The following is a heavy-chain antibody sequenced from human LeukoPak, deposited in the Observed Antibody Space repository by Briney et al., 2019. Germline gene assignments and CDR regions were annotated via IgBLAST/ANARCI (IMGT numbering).Heavy chain of an antibody. CDR3: GRSAGQGSAPSY. D-gene: IGHD6-19*01. CDR2: TNPIGGST. J-gene: IGHJ4*02. CDR1: GYTFTSYY. V-gene: IGHV1-46*01. Sequence: ASVKVSCKASGYTFTSYYMHWVRQPPGQGLEWMGITNPIGGSTSYPQKSQGRVTMTRETSKRTAYMALSSLRCGGTGVYYWGRSAGQGSAPSYWGQGTLVTVSS.